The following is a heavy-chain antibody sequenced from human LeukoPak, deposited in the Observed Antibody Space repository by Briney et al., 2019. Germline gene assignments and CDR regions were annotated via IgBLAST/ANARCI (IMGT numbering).Heavy chain of an antibody. D-gene: IGHD1-1*01. V-gene: IGHV4-4*07. J-gene: IGHJ4*02. CDR2: IYTRGTS. Sequence: PSGTLSLTCTGSGGSLTTYYWSWLRQPAGKVRDGIGLIYTRGTSYYNPSLMRRGTVSLHTCNHKTSLKLSSVPAADTAVYYCARLNHDNCFDFSGQGILVTVS. CDR1: GGSLTTYY. CDR3: ARLNHDNCFDF.